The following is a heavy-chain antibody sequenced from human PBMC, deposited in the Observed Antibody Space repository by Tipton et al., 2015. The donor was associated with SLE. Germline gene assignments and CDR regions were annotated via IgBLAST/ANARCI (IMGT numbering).Heavy chain of an antibody. CDR2: IYPADSDT. CDR1: GHSFNSYW. D-gene: IGHD5-12*01. CDR3: ARRPSGYFPFET. V-gene: IGHV5-51*03. J-gene: IGHJ5*02. Sequence: QSGPEVKKSGESLKISCKGPGHSFNSYWIAWVRQMPGKGLEWMGVIYPADSDTRYSPSFQGHVTISADTSSDTAYLQWSSLKASDSAMYYCARRPSGYFPFETWGQGTLVTVSS.